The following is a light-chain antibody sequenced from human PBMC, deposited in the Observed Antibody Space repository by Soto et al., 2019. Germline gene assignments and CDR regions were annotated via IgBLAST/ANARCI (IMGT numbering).Light chain of an antibody. CDR2: EVS. CDR3: SSYAGSNNGV. V-gene: IGLV2-8*01. Sequence: QSALTQPPSASGSPGQSVTISCTGTSSDVGGYNYVSWYQQHPGKAPKLMIYEVSKRPSGVPDRFSGSKSGKTASLTVSGLEAEDEADYYCSSYAGSNNGVFGGRTKL. J-gene: IGLJ3*02. CDR1: SSDVGGYNY.